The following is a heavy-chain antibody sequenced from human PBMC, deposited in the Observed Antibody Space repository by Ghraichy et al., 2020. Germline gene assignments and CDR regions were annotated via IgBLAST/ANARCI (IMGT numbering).Heavy chain of an antibody. J-gene: IGHJ4*02. CDR2: INHSGST. CDR1: GGSFSGYY. V-gene: IGHV4-34*01. D-gene: IGHD5-12*01. Sequence: SETLSLTCAVYGGSFSGYYWSWIRQPPGKGLEWIGEINHSGSTNYNPSLKSRVTISVDTSKNQFSLKLSSVTAADTAVYYCARHIVATMFVDYWGQGTLVTVSS. CDR3: ARHIVATMFVDY.